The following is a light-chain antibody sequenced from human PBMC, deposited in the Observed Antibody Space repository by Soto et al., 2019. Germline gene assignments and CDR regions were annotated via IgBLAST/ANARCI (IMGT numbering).Light chain of an antibody. CDR3: SSWTSSTTQV. J-gene: IGLJ3*02. CDR2: EVN. V-gene: IGLV2-14*01. CDR1: SSDVGGYNF. Sequence: QSALTQPASVSGSPGKSITISCTGTSSDVGGYNFVSWYQQHPGKAPKLMIYEVNNRPSGVSNRFSGSKSGNTASLTISGLQAEDEADYYCSSWTSSTTQVLGGGTKLTVL.